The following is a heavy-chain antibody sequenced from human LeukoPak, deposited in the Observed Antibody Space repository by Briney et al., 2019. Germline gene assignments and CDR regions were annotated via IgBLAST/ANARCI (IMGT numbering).Heavy chain of an antibody. J-gene: IGHJ4*02. Sequence: GGSLRLSCAASGFTFSSYAMHWVRQAPGKGLEWVAVISYDGGNKYYADSVKGRLTISRDNSKNTLYLQMNSLRAEDTAVYYCARDSRDCSSTSCYPYSAADYWGQGTLVTVSS. V-gene: IGHV3-30*01. D-gene: IGHD2-2*01. CDR3: ARDSRDCSSTSCYPYSAADY. CDR2: ISYDGGNK. CDR1: GFTFSSYA.